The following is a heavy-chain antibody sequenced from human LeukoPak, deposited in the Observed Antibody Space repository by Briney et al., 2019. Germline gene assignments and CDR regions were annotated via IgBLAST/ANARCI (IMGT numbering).Heavy chain of an antibody. D-gene: IGHD3-16*02. CDR1: GFTFSSYE. V-gene: IGHV3-48*03. CDR3: ARDRNDYVWGSFRPMDY. Sequence: GGSLRLSCAASGFTFSSYEMNWVRQAPGKGLEWVSYISSSGNTIYYADSVKGRFTISRDNAKNSLYLQMNSLRAEDTAVYYCARDRNDYVWGSFRPMDYWGQGTLVTVSS. CDR2: ISSSGNTI. J-gene: IGHJ4*02.